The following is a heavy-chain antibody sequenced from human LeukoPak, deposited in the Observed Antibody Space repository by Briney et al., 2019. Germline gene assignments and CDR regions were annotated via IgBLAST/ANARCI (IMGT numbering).Heavy chain of an antibody. CDR3: ALNYYASGSSRYYYYYYGMDV. J-gene: IGHJ6*02. D-gene: IGHD3-10*01. CDR2: VSSTSSYI. Sequence: GSLRLSCAASGFTFSSYSMNWVRQAPGKGLEWVSSVSSTSSYIYYADSVKGRFTISRDNAKNSLYLQMNSLRAEDTAVYYCALNYYASGSSRYYYYYYGMDVWGQGTTVTVSS. CDR1: GFTFSSYS. V-gene: IGHV3-21*03.